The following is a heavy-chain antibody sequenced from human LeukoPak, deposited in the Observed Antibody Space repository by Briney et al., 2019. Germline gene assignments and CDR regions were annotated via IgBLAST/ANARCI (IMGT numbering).Heavy chain of an antibody. J-gene: IGHJ4*02. D-gene: IGHD5-18*01. CDR1: GFTFSSHA. CDR3: ARDYTTHGYSYGTDY. V-gene: IGHV3-7*01. Sequence: GGSLRLSCAASGFTFSSHAMNWVRQAPGKGLEWVANIKQDGSEKYYVDSVKGRFTIPRDNAKNSLYLQMNSLRAEDTAVYYCARDYTTHGYSYGTDYWGQGTLVTVSS. CDR2: IKQDGSEK.